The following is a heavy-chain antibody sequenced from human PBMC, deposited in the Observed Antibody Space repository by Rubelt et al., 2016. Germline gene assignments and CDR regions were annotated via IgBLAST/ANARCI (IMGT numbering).Heavy chain of an antibody. J-gene: IGHJ3*02. Sequence: EVQLVESGGGLVQPGGSLRLSCAASGFTFSSYWMSWVRQAPGKGLAWVANIKQDGREIYYVDSVKGRLTISRDNAKNSLYLQMNSPRAEDTAVYYCARDLGSDSSSFGAFDIWGQGTMVTVSS. CDR1: GFTFSSYW. CDR3: ARDLGSDSSSFGAFDI. V-gene: IGHV3-7*03. D-gene: IGHD6-13*01. CDR2: IKQDGREI.